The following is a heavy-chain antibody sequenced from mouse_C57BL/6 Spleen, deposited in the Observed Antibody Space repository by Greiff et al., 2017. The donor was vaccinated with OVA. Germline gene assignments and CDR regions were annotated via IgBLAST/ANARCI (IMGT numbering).Heavy chain of an antibody. J-gene: IGHJ4*01. CDR1: GYTFTSYW. D-gene: IGHD2-1*01. Sequence: EVKVEESGTVLARPGASVKMSCKTSGYTFTSYWMHWVKQRPGQGLEWIGAIYPGNSDTSYNQKFKGKAKLTAVTSASTAYMELSSLTNEDSAVYYCTRGNYGDYYAMDYWGQGTSVTVSS. CDR3: TRGNYGDYYAMDY. V-gene: IGHV1-5*01. CDR2: IYPGNSDT.